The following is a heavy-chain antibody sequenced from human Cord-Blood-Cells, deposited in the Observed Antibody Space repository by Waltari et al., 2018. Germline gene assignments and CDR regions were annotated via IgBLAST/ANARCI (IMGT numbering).Heavy chain of an antibody. D-gene: IGHD3-10*01. Sequence: QVQLQQWGAGLLKPSETLSLTCAVYGGSFSGYYWSGIRQPPGKGLEWIGEINHSGSTNYNPSLKSRVTISVDTAKNQFSLKLSSVTAADTAVYYCARLRRGKGDYWGQGTLVTVSS. J-gene: IGHJ4*02. CDR2: INHSGST. CDR3: ARLRRGKGDY. V-gene: IGHV4-34*01. CDR1: GGSFSGYY.